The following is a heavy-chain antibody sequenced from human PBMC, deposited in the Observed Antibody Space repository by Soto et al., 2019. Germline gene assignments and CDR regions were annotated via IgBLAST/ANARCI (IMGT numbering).Heavy chain of an antibody. D-gene: IGHD3-3*01. CDR1: GDSVSSGSYY. CDR2: IYYSGST. CDR3: ARDRHYDFWSGYGLYYYYGMDV. J-gene: IGHJ6*02. V-gene: IGHV4-61*01. Sequence: SETLSLTCTVSGDSVSSGSYYWSWIRQPPGKGLEWIGYIYYSGSTNYNPSLKSRVTISVDTSKNQFSLKLSSVTAADTAVYYCARDRHYDFWSGYGLYYYYGMDVWGQGTTVT.